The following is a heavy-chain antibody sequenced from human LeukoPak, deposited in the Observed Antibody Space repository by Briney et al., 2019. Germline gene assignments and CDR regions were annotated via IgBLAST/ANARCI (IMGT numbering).Heavy chain of an antibody. V-gene: IGHV3-23*01. CDR2: ISGSGGST. Sequence: GGSLRLSCAASGFTFSSYAMSWVRQAPGKGLEWVSAISGSGGSTYYADSVKGRFTISRDNSKNTLYLQMNSLRAEDTAVYYCARDRRYDFWSGYYTMGFDYWGQGTLVTVSS. J-gene: IGHJ4*02. CDR3: ARDRRYDFWSGYYTMGFDY. D-gene: IGHD3-3*01. CDR1: GFTFSSYA.